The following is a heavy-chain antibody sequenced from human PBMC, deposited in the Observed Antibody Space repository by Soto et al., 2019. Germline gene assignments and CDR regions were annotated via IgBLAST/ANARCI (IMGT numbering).Heavy chain of an antibody. CDR1: GFTFSSYS. Sequence: EVQLVESGGGLGKPGGSLRLSCAASGFTFSSYSMNWVRQAPGKGLEWVSSISSSSSYIYYADSVKGRFTISRDNAKNSLYLQMNSLRAEDTAVYYCAGDNLWSVAAAGESPLLFWGQGTLVTVSS. CDR3: AGDNLWSVAAAGESPLLF. CDR2: ISSSSSYI. J-gene: IGHJ4*02. D-gene: IGHD6-13*01. V-gene: IGHV3-21*01.